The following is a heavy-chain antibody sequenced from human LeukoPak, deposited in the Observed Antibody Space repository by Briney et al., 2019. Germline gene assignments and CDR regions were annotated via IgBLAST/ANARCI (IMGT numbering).Heavy chain of an antibody. CDR2: IYYSGST. CDR3: ARLIAVGIFDY. V-gene: IGHV4-59*08. J-gene: IGHJ4*02. CDR1: GGSISSYY. D-gene: IGHD3-22*01. Sequence: TSETLSLTCTVSGGSISSYYWSWIRQPPGKGLEWIGYIYYSGSTNYNPSLKSRVTISVDTSKNQFSLKLSSVTAADTAVYYCARLIAVGIFDYWGQGTLVTVSS.